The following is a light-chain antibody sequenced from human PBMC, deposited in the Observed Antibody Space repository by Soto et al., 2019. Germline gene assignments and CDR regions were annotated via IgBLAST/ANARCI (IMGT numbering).Light chain of an antibody. Sequence: EIVMTQSPATLSVSPGERATLFCRTSQSVSSNLAWYQQKPGQAPRLLIYAASTRTTGIPARFSGSGSGTEFTLTISSLQSEDFEVYYCKQYNNWPPYTFGQGT. CDR1: QSVSSN. J-gene: IGKJ2*01. CDR2: AAS. V-gene: IGKV3-15*01. CDR3: KQYNNWPPYT.